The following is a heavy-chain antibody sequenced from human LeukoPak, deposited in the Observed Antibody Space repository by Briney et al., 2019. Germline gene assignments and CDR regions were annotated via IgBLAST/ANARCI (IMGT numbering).Heavy chain of an antibody. V-gene: IGHV3-48*02. Sequence: GGSLRLSCAVSGFTFSTYSMNWVRQAPGKGLEWVSYISSSSSTIYYADSVKGRFTISRDNAKNSLYLQMNSLRDEDTAVYYCAKGSYSSGWSWGQGTLVTVSS. J-gene: IGHJ1*01. CDR3: AKGSYSSGWS. CDR2: ISSSSSTI. CDR1: GFTFSTYS. D-gene: IGHD6-19*01.